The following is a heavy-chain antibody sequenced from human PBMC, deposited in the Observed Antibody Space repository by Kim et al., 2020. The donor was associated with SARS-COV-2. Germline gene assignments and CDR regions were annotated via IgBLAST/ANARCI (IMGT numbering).Heavy chain of an antibody. CDR3: ASLLLWFGTTFDY. D-gene: IGHD3-10*01. Sequence: GGSLRLSCAASGFTFSSYEMNWVRQAPGKGLEWVSYISSSGSTIYHADSVKGRFTISRDNAKNSLYLQMNSLRAEDTAGYYCASLLLWFGTTFDYWGQGTLVTVSS. CDR1: GFTFSSYE. J-gene: IGHJ4*02. CDR2: ISSSGSTI. V-gene: IGHV3-48*03.